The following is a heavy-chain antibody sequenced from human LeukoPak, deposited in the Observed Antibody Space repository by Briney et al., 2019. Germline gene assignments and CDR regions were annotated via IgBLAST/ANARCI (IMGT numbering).Heavy chain of an antibody. CDR2: IIPTFGTA. V-gene: IGHV1-69*13. Sequence: SVKVSCKASGGTFSSYAISWVRQAPGQGLEWMGGIIPTFGTANYAQKFQGRVTITADESTSTAYMELSSLRSEDTAVYYCARGARPYDFWSGYVSDYWGQGTLVTVSS. J-gene: IGHJ4*02. CDR3: ARGARPYDFWSGYVSDY. D-gene: IGHD3-3*01. CDR1: GGTFSSYA.